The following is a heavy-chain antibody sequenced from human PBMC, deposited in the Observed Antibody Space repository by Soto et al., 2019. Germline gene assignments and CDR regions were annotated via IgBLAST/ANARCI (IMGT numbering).Heavy chain of an antibody. V-gene: IGHV3-30*18. CDR3: AKGISRACDYYYYYGMDV. J-gene: IGHJ6*02. CDR2: ISYDGSNK. Sequence: QPGGSLRLSCAASGFTFSSYGMHWVRQAPGKGLEWVAVISYDGSNKYYADSVKGRFTISRDNSKNTLYLQMNSMRAEDTAVYYCAKGISRACDYYYYYGMDVWGQGTTVTVSS. CDR1: GFTFSSYG.